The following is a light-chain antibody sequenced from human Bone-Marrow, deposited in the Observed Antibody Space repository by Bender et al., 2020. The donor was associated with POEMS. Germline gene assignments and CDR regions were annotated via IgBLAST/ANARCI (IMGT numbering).Light chain of an antibody. V-gene: IGLV3-25*03. J-gene: IGLJ2*01. CDR1: GLPNQF. CDR3: QSADSSGTYVL. Sequence: SFELTQPPSVSLSPGQTARITCSGDGLPNQFAYWYQQKPGQAPLLMIYKDTERPSGIPERFSGSTSGTTVTLIISGVQADDEADYYCQSADSSGTYVLFGGGTKLTVL. CDR2: KDT.